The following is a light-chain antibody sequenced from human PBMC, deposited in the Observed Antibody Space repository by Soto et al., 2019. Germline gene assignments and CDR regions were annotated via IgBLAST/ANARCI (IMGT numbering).Light chain of an antibody. J-gene: IGKJ4*01. CDR3: MQALETPLT. V-gene: IGKV2-28*01. CDR1: QSLLQSNGYSY. Sequence: DIVMTQSPISLPVAPGEPASISCRSSQSLLQSNGYSYLDWYLQKPGQSPKLLISVASNRASGVPERFSGSGSGTDFTLKISRVEAEDVGVYYCMQALETPLTFGGGNKVEIK. CDR2: VAS.